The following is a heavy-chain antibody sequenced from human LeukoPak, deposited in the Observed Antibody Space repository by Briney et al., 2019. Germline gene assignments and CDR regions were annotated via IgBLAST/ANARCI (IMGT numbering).Heavy chain of an antibody. CDR2: IYSSGST. D-gene: IGHD3/OR15-3a*01. V-gene: IGHV4-31*03. CDR1: GGSISSSGYY. J-gene: IGHJ4*02. CDR3: ARLHGTIDY. Sequence: SETLPLTCTVSGGSISSSGYYWSWIRQHPGKGLEWIGYIYSSGSTYYNPSLKSRVTISVDTSKNQFSLKLNSVTAADTAVYYCARLHGTIDYWGQGALVTVSS.